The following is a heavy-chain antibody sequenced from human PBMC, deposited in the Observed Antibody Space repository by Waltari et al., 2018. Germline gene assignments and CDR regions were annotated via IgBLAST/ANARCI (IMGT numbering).Heavy chain of an antibody. CDR1: GGSISSSSYY. J-gene: IGHJ3*02. CDR3: ARGQRFLGYCSSTSCYGAFDI. D-gene: IGHD2-2*01. Sequence: QLQLQESGPGLVKPSETLSLTCPVSGGSISSSSYYWGRSSQPPGRGLEWIGSIYYSGSTYYNPSLKSRVTISVDTSKNQFSLKLSSVTAADTAVYYCARGQRFLGYCSSTSCYGAFDIWGQGTMVTVSS. CDR2: IYYSGST. V-gene: IGHV4-39*07.